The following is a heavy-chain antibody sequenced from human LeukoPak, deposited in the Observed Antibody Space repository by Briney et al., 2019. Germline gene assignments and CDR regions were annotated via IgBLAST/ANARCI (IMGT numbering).Heavy chain of an antibody. J-gene: IGHJ5*02. CDR2: IYSGGST. V-gene: IGHV3-53*01. D-gene: IGHD4-17*01. Sequence: GGSPRLSCSASGFTFSSNYMSWVRQAPGKGLEGVSVIYSGGSTYYADSVKGRFTISRDNSKNTLYLQMNSLRDEDTAVYYCARDRLYGDSGFDPWGQGTLVPVSS. CDR1: GFTFSSNY. CDR3: ARDRLYGDSGFDP.